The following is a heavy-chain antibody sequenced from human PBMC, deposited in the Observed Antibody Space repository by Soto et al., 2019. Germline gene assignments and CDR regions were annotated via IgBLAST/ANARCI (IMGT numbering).Heavy chain of an antibody. CDR1: GDTITSFS. V-gene: IGHV4-4*07. CDR3: EGESGENWSYEAY. Sequence: KPSETLSLTCTVSGDTITSFSWNWIRQSAGKGLEWIGCISTTGNTHYNPSLESRVTMSLDTSKNQFSLKLTSVTAADTAVYYCEGESGENWSYEAYWGQGTLVTVSS. CDR2: ISTTGNT. D-gene: IGHD1-7*01. J-gene: IGHJ4*02.